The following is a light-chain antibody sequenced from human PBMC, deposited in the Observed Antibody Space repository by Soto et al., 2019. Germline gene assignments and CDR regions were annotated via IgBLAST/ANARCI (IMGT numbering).Light chain of an antibody. CDR1: SSDIGAYDY. J-gene: IGLJ2*01. CDR3: ATWDDSLPAV. Sequence: QSALTQPPSASGSPGQSVTISCTGTSSDIGAYDYVSWYQQHPGKAPKLMIYEVTKRPSGVPDRFSGSKSGNTASLTVSGLLAEDEADYYCATWDDSLPAVFGGGTKLTVL. CDR2: EVT. V-gene: IGLV2-8*01.